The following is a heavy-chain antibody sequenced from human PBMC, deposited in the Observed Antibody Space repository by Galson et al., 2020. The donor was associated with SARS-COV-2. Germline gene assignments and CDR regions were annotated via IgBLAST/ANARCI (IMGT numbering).Heavy chain of an antibody. CDR1: GFTFTNYA. J-gene: IGHJ3*02. D-gene: IGHD2-21*02. V-gene: IGHV3-30*04. CDR2: ISHDGRIE. Sequence: GGSLSLSCAASGFTFTNYAIHWVRQAPGKGLEWVAVISHDGRIEVYADSVKGRFTISRDNSENMLSLQMDSLRADDTAVYYCARDVSGGDSDSWGQGTMGTVSS. CDR3: ARDVSGGDSDS.